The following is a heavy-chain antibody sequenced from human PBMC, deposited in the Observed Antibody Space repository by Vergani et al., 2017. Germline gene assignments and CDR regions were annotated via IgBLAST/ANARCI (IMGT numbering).Heavy chain of an antibody. J-gene: IGHJ4*02. CDR1: GFTFSSYS. CDR3: ARGGSVGNDY. Sequence: EVQLVESGGGLVKPGGSLRLSYAASGFTFSSYSMNWVRQAPGKGLEWVSSISSSSSYIYYADSVKGRFTISRDNAKNSLYLQMNSLRAEDTAVYYCARGGSVGNDYWGQGTLVTVSS. D-gene: IGHD4-23*01. V-gene: IGHV3-21*01. CDR2: ISSSSSYI.